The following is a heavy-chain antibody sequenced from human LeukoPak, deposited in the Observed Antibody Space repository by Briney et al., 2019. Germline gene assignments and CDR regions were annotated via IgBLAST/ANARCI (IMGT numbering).Heavy chain of an antibody. V-gene: IGHV3-74*01. Sequence: GGSLRLSCAASGLTVSTKYMAWVRQAPGKGLVWVSRIDSDGRIKNYADSVKGRFTISRDNAKNTLFLQMNSLRAEDTAVYYCSRDPSAVAGNFDYWGQGTLVTVSS. CDR3: SRDPSAVAGNFDY. CDR2: IDSDGRIK. D-gene: IGHD6-19*01. CDR1: GLTVSTKY. J-gene: IGHJ4*02.